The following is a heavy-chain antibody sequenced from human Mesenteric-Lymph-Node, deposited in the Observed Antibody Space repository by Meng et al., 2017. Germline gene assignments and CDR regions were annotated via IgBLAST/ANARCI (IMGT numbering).Heavy chain of an antibody. D-gene: IGHD3-9*01. V-gene: IGHV1-3*01. CDR1: GYTFTSYG. J-gene: IGHJ5*02. CDR2: INVGNDKR. Sequence: QVQLVQSVAELKKPGASVKVSCKASGYTFTSYGIHWVRQAPGQGLEWMGWINVGNDKRKYSRKFQGRVTITRDTSASTAYMEVSSLRSEDTAVYYCARDRPYFDSNWFDPWGQGTLVTVSS. CDR3: ARDRPYFDSNWFDP.